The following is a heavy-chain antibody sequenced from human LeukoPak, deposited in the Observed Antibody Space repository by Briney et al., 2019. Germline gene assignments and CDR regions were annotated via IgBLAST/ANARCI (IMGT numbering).Heavy chain of an antibody. V-gene: IGHV4-31*03. J-gene: IGHJ5*02. CDR2: IYYSGST. Sequence: SETLSLTCTVSGGSISSGGYYWSWIRQHPGKGLEWIGYIYYSGSTYYNPSLKSRVTISVDTSKNQFSLKLSSVTAADTAVYYCARDGWGGSGSYTTLPPGGWFDPWGQGTLVTASS. CDR3: ARDGWGGSGSYTTLPPGGWFDP. D-gene: IGHD3-10*01. CDR1: GGSISSGGYY.